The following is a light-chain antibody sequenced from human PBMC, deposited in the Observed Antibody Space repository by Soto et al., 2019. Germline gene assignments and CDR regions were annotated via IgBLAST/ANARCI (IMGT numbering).Light chain of an antibody. CDR3: QQYTDYSWT. Sequence: DIQMTQSPSTLSASVGDRVTITCRASQSLSGWLAWYQQKPGKAPRLLIYKASSLESGVPSRFSGSGSGTEFTLTISSLQPDDFATYYCQQYTDYSWTFGQGTKVEIQ. J-gene: IGKJ1*01. V-gene: IGKV1-5*03. CDR2: KAS. CDR1: QSLSGW.